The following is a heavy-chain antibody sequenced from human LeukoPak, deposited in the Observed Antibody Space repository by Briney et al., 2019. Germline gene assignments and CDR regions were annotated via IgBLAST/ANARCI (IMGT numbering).Heavy chain of an antibody. D-gene: IGHD3-22*01. CDR2: ISAYNGNT. CDR1: GYTFTSYG. Sequence: ASVKLSCKASGYTFTSYGISWVRQAPGQGLEWMGWISAYNGNTNYAQKLQGRVTMTTDTSTSTAYMELRSLRSDDTAVYYCASRYYDSSGYPDLGGYFQHWGQGTLVTVSS. J-gene: IGHJ1*01. CDR3: ASRYYDSSGYPDLGGYFQH. V-gene: IGHV1-18*01.